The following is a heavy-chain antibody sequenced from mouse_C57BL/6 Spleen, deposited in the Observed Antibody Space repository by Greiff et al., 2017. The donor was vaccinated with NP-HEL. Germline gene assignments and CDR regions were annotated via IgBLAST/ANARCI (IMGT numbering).Heavy chain of an antibody. V-gene: IGHV1-50*01. D-gene: IGHD2-2*01. CDR1: GYTFTSYW. Sequence: VQLQQSGAELVKPGASVKLSCKASGYTFTSYWMQWVNQRPGQGLEWIGEIDPSDSYTNYNQKFKGKATLTVDTSSSTAYMQLSSLTSEDSAVYYCARRGYYGYDGYAMDYWGQGTSVTVSS. CDR3: ARRGYYGYDGYAMDY. J-gene: IGHJ4*01. CDR2: IDPSDSYT.